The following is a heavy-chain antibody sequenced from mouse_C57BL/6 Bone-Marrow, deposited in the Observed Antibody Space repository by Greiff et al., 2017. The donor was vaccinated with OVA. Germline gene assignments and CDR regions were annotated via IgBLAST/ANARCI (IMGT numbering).Heavy chain of an antibody. Sequence: VQLQQPGAELVKPGASVKMSCKASGYTFTSYWITWVKQRPGQGLEWIGDIYPGSGSTNYNEKFKSKATLTVDTSSSTAYMQLSSLTSEDSAVYYCARGRGYGRRGMDYWGQGTSVTVSS. CDR3: ARGRGYGRRGMDY. CDR2: IYPGSGST. J-gene: IGHJ4*01. D-gene: IGHD1-2*01. CDR1: GYTFTSYW. V-gene: IGHV1-55*01.